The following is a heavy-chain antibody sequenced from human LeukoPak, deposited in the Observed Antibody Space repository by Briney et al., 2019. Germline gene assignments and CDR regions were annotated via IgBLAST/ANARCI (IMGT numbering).Heavy chain of an antibody. CDR2: ISGSGGST. Sequence: PGGSLRLSCAASGFTFRRYAMSWVRQAPGKGLDWVSAISGSGGSTYYADSVKGRFTISRDNSKNTLYLQMNSLRAEDTAVYYCAKVRPVTGATGGIDYWGQGTLVTVSS. CDR3: AKVRPVTGATGGIDY. V-gene: IGHV3-23*01. D-gene: IGHD1/OR15-1a*01. CDR1: GFTFRRYA. J-gene: IGHJ4*02.